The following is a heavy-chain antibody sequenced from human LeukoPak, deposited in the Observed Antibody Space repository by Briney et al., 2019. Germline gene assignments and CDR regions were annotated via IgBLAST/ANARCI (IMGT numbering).Heavy chain of an antibody. CDR1: GFTFSSYG. CDR2: INSDGSST. V-gene: IGHV3-74*01. D-gene: IGHD5-12*01. J-gene: IGHJ4*02. CDR3: ARDQVVWKHSGYAIE. Sequence: GGSLRLSCAASGFTFSSYGMHWVRQAPGKGLVWVSRINSDGSSTSYADSVKGRFTISRDNAKNTLYLQMNSLRAEDTAVYYCARDQVVWKHSGYAIEWGQGTLVTVSS.